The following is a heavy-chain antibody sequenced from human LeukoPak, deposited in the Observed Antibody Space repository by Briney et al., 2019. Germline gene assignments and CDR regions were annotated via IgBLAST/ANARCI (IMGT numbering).Heavy chain of an antibody. CDR2: ISGSGGST. Sequence: GGSLRLSCAASGFTFSRYSMNWVRQAPGKGLEWVSAISGSGGSTYYADSVKGRFTISRDNSKNTLYLQMNSLRAEDTAVYYCAKGLVLTAKNYFDYWGQGTLVTVSS. D-gene: IGHD2-21*02. J-gene: IGHJ4*02. CDR3: AKGLVLTAKNYFDY. V-gene: IGHV3-23*01. CDR1: GFTFSRYS.